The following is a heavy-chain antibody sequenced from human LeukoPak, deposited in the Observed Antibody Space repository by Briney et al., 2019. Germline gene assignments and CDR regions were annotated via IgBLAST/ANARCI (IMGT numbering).Heavy chain of an antibody. V-gene: IGHV3-53*01. CDR3: ARRAGEYSHPYDY. Sequence: GGSLRLSCTVYGFTVSSNSWSWVRQAPGKGLEWVSFIYSGGNTHYSDSVKGRFTLSRDNSKNTLYLQMNSLRAEDTAIYYCARRAGEYSHPYDYWGQGTLVTVSS. J-gene: IGHJ4*02. CDR1: GFTVSSNS. D-gene: IGHD2-15*01. CDR2: IYSGGNT.